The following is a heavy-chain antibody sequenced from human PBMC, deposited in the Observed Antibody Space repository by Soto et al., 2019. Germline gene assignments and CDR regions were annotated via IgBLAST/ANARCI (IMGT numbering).Heavy chain of an antibody. CDR3: ARKDRKIMSERMCLDP. J-gene: IGHJ5*02. Sequence: GGSLRLSCVGSGFSFTNFAMHWVRRAPGKGLEWLAVISADSSKIYYTDSVKGRFTISRDNFKSTLYLQMNGLKVEDSGLYYCARKDRKIMSERMCLDPRGQGTXVTVSS. CDR2: ISADSSKI. D-gene: IGHD3-16*01. V-gene: IGHV3-30*03. CDR1: GFSFTNFA.